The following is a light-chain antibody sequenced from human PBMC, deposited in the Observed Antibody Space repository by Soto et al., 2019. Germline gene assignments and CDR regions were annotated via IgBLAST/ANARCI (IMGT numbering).Light chain of an antibody. V-gene: IGLV2-14*01. Sequence: QSALTQPASVSGSPGQSITISCTGTSSDIGADDFVSWYQHHPDKTPKLIIFEVTYRPTGISHRFSASKSGNTASLTISGLEAEDEAIYYCSSFAGSNNFPYVFGTGTQLTVL. CDR3: SSFAGSNNFPYV. J-gene: IGLJ1*01. CDR1: SSDIGADDF. CDR2: EVT.